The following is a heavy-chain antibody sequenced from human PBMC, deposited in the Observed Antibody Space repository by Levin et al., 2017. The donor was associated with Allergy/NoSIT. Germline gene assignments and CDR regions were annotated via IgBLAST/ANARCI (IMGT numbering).Heavy chain of an antibody. Sequence: GESLKISCKGSGYTFSNYWIGWVRQMPGKGLEWMGIIYPGDSDTRYSPSFQGQFTFSADKSSNTAYLQWSSLRASDTAMYYCARRDVGTWYYYFNIWGQGTLVTVSS. CDR2: IYPGDSDT. CDR1: GYTFSNYW. V-gene: IGHV5-51*01. D-gene: IGHD2-15*01. J-gene: IGHJ4*02. CDR3: ARRDVGTWYYYFNI.